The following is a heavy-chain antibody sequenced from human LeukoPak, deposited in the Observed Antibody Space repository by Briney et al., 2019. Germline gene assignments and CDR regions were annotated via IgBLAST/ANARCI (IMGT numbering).Heavy chain of an antibody. CDR3: ASVLLWFGELFQYYFDY. Sequence: SETLSLTCTVSGGSISSGGYYWSWIRQHPGKGLEWIGYIYYSGSTYYNPSLKSRVTISVDTSKNQFSLKLSSVTAADTAVYYCASVLLWFGELFQYYFDYWGQGTLVTVSS. D-gene: IGHD3-10*01. CDR2: IYYSGST. J-gene: IGHJ4*02. V-gene: IGHV4-31*03. CDR1: GGSISSGGYY.